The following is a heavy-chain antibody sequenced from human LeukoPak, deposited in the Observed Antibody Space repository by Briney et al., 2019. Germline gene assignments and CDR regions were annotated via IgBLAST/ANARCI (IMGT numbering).Heavy chain of an antibody. CDR1: GFIVSTNY. CDR3: ARDSGSGRTNGGAFDI. J-gene: IGHJ3*02. Sequence: GGSLRLSCAASGFIVSTNYMTWVRQAPGKGLEWVSVIYSGGGTYYADSVKGRFTISRDKSKNTLYLQMNSLRAEDTAVYYCARDSGSGRTNGGAFDIWGQGTMVTVSS. D-gene: IGHD6-19*01. CDR2: IYSGGGT. V-gene: IGHV3-66*01.